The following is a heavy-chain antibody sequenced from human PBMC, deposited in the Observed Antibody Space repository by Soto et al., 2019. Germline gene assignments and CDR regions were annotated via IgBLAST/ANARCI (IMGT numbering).Heavy chain of an antibody. D-gene: IGHD1-1*01. V-gene: IGHV5-51*01. CDR3: ARAHYNHNDGDFDF. Sequence: GESLKISCQGSGYRFTNFWIGWVRQRPGKGLEWMGIIYSRDSDTRYSPSFQGQVTISVDSSISTAYLQWSSLKASDTAIYYCARAHYNHNDGDFDFRGQGTLVTVSS. J-gene: IGHJ4*02. CDR2: IYSRDSDT. CDR1: GYRFTNFW.